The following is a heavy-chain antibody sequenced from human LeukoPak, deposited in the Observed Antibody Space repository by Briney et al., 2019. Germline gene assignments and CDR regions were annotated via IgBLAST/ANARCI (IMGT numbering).Heavy chain of an antibody. Sequence: GGSLRLSCAASGFTFSSYDMHWVRQAPGKGLEWVAFIWYDGSYKYYADSVKGRFTISRDNSKNTLYLQMNSLRAEDTAVFYCASQYIGAYDIWGQGTMVTVSS. J-gene: IGHJ3*02. CDR1: GFTFSSYD. V-gene: IGHV3-30*02. CDR3: ASQYIGAYDI. D-gene: IGHD5-12*01. CDR2: IWYDGSYK.